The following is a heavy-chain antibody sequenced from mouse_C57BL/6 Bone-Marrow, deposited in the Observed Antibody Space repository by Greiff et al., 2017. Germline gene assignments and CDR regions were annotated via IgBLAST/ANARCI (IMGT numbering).Heavy chain of an antibody. D-gene: IGHD1-1*01. Sequence: VQLQQSGAELVKPGASVKISCKASGYAFSSYWMNWVKQRPGKGLEWIGQIYPGDGDTNYNGKFKGKATLTADKSSSTAYMQLSSLTSEDSAVYFCARRDYGSLAWFAYWGQGTLVTVSA. CDR2: IYPGDGDT. J-gene: IGHJ3*01. CDR1: GYAFSSYW. CDR3: ARRDYGSLAWFAY. V-gene: IGHV1-80*01.